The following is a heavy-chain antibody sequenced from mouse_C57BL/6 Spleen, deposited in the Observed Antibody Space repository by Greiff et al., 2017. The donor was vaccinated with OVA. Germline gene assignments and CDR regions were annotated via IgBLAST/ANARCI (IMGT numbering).Heavy chain of an antibody. V-gene: IGHV5-12*01. CDR3: ARRLFSVGYFDV. CDR2: ISNGGGST. Sequence: DVKLVESGGGLVQPGGSLKLSCAASGFTFSDYYMYWVRQTPEKRLEWVAYISNGGGSTYYPDTVKGRFTISRDNAKNTLYLQMSRLKSEDTAMYYCARRLFSVGYFDVWGTGTTVTVSS. CDR1: GFTFSDYY. J-gene: IGHJ1*03.